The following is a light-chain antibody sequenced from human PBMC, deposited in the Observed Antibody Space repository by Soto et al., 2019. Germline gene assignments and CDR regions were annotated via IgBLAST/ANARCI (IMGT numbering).Light chain of an antibody. CDR1: SPTIGSNN. Sequence: QSVLTQPPSASGTPGQRVTVSCSGSSPTIGSNNVAWYKKLAGSAPKLPIYENDQRPSGVPDRFSGSKSGTSASLAISGLRPEDEATYYCSTWDDILSSVLFGGGTKLTVL. V-gene: IGLV1-47*01. CDR2: END. J-gene: IGLJ2*01. CDR3: STWDDILSSVL.